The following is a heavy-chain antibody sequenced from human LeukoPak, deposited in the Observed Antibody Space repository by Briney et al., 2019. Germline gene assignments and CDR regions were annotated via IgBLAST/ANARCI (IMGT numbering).Heavy chain of an antibody. D-gene: IGHD7-27*01. V-gene: IGHV3-48*04. CDR1: GFIYRTYW. J-gene: IGHJ3*02. CDR3: ARVGTSDAFDI. CDR2: ISSSGSTI. Sequence: GGSLRLSCVASGFIYRTYWMDWVRQAPGKGLEWVSYISSSGSTIYYADSVKGRFTISRDNAKNSLYLQMNSLRAEDTAVYYCARVGTSDAFDIWGQGTMVTVSS.